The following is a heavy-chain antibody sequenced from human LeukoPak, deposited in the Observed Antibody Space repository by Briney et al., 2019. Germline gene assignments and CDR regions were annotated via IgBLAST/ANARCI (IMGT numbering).Heavy chain of an antibody. V-gene: IGHV4-39*01. D-gene: IGHD2-21*02. Sequence: SETLSLTCTVSGDSISSRNYYWGWIRRPPGRGLEWIGSMYYRGSTYYNASLKSRVTLSVDTSKNQFSLELSSVTAADTAVYYCARVAYCGGDCYSRNWFDPWGQGTLVTVSS. CDR3: ARVAYCGGDCYSRNWFDP. CDR2: MYYRGST. CDR1: GDSISSRNYY. J-gene: IGHJ5*02.